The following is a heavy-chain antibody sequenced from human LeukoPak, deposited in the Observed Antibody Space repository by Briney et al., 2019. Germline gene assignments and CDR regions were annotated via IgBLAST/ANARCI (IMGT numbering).Heavy chain of an antibody. CDR1: GGTFSSYA. J-gene: IGHJ4*02. V-gene: IGHV1-69*13. D-gene: IGHD3-22*01. CDR2: IILIFGTA. Sequence: SVKVSCKASGGTFSSYAISWVRQAPGQGLEWMGGIILIFGTANYAQKFQGRVTITADESTSTAYMELSSLRSEDTAVYYCARESLLRDYYDSSGYYYFDYWGQGTLVTVSS. CDR3: ARESLLRDYYDSSGYYYFDY.